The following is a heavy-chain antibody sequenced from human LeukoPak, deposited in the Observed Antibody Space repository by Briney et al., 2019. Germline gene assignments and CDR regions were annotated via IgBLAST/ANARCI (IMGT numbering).Heavy chain of an antibody. D-gene: IGHD7-27*01. CDR2: TYYRSKWYD. CDR1: GDSVSSKTAA. J-gene: IGHJ5*02. V-gene: IGHV6-1*01. CDR3: AKDQLGPGGLANWFDP. Sequence: SQTLSPTCDISGDSVSSKTAAWNWIRQSPSRGLEWLGRTYYRSKWYDDYATSVKGRITINPDTSKNQFSLQLKSVTPEDTAVYYCAKDQLGPGGLANWFDPWGQGTLVTVSS.